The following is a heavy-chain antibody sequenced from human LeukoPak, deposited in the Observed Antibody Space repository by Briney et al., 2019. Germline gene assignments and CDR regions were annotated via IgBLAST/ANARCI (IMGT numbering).Heavy chain of an antibody. V-gene: IGHV1-8*01. Sequence: ASVKVSCKASGYTFTSYDINWVRQATGQGLEWMGWMNPNSGNTGYAQKFQGRVTMTRNTSISTAYMELSSLRSEDTAVYYCARAWAGYYDSSGYYISLGGYYYYYGTDVWGQGTTVTVSS. CDR1: GYTFTSYD. CDR2: MNPNSGNT. D-gene: IGHD3-22*01. J-gene: IGHJ6*02. CDR3: ARAWAGYYDSSGYYISLGGYYYYYGTDV.